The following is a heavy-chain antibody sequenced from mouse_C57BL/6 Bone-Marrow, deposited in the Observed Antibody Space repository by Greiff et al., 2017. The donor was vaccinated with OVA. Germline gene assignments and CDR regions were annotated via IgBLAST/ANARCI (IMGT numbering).Heavy chain of an antibody. CDR3: TTNDGRAMDY. J-gene: IGHJ4*01. D-gene: IGHD1-1*01. CDR2: IDPENGDT. Sequence: VQLQQSGAELVRPGASVKLSCTASGFNIKDDYMHWVKQRPEQGLEWIGWIDPENGDTEYASKFQGKATITADTSSNTAYLQLSSLTSEDTAGYYCTTNDGRAMDYWGQGTSVTVSS. CDR1: GFNIKDDY. V-gene: IGHV14-4*01.